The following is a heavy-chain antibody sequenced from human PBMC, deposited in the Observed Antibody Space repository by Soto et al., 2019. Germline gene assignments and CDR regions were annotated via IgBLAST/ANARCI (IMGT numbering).Heavy chain of an antibody. Sequence: ASVKVSCKASGYTFTSYGISWVRRAPGQGLEWMGWISAYNGNTNYAQKLQGRVTMTTDTSTSTAYMELRSLRSGDTAVYYCARLSYYDSSGLFPIDYWGQGTLVTVS. CDR3: ARLSYYDSSGLFPIDY. V-gene: IGHV1-18*01. D-gene: IGHD3-22*01. J-gene: IGHJ4*02. CDR2: ISAYNGNT. CDR1: GYTFTSYG.